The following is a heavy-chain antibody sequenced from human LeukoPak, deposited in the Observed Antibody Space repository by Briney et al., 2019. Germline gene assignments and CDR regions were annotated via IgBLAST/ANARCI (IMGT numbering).Heavy chain of an antibody. CDR2: ISSSGRRI. V-gene: IGHV3-48*03. CDR1: GFTFSDYE. Sequence: GGSLRLSCAASGFTFSDYEMNWVRQAPGKGLEWVSYISSSGRRIYYADSVKGRFTISRDNAQNSLYLQMNSLRADDMAIYYCAKGPRDPTEYCSRGTCSPTYDVWGQGTLVTVSS. J-gene: IGHJ4*02. D-gene: IGHD2-15*01. CDR3: AKGPRDPTEYCSRGTCSPTYDV.